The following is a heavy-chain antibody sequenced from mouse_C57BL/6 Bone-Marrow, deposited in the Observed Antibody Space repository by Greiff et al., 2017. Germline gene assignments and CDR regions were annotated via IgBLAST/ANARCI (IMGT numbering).Heavy chain of an antibody. Sequence: EVQLQQSGPVLVKPGASVKMSCKASGYTFTDYYMNWVKQSHGKSLEWIGVINPYNGGTSYSQKFKGEATLTVDKSSSTAYMELNSLTSEDSAVYYCAGSAWYYAMDYWGQGTSVTVSS. CDR2: INPYNGGT. D-gene: IGHD1-1*02. CDR1: GYTFTDYY. CDR3: AGSAWYYAMDY. V-gene: IGHV1-19*01. J-gene: IGHJ4*01.